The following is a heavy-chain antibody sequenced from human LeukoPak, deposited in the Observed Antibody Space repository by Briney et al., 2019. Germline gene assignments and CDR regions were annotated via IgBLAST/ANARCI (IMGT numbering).Heavy chain of an antibody. CDR3: ARGVYTMIVH. V-gene: IGHV4-34*01. CDR2: INHSGST. Sequence: SETLSLTCTVSGGSISSYYWSWIRQPPGKGLEWIGEINHSGSTNYNPSLKSRVTISVDTSKNQFSLKLSSVTAADTAVYYCARGVYTMIVHWGQGTLVTVSS. J-gene: IGHJ4*02. CDR1: GGSISSYY. D-gene: IGHD3-22*01.